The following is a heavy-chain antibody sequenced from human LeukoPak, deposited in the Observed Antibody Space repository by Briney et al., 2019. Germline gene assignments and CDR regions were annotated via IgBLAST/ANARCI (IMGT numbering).Heavy chain of an antibody. CDR2: ISSSSSYI. CDR1: GFTFSSYS. CDR3: ARSHSAGVVGATTPHAFDI. Sequence: PGGSLRLSCAASGFTFSSYSMNWVRQAPGKGLEWVSSISSSSSYIYYADSVKGRFTISRDNAKNSLYLQMNSLRAEDTAVYYCARSHSAGVVGATTPHAFDIWGQGTMVTVSS. J-gene: IGHJ3*02. V-gene: IGHV3-21*01. D-gene: IGHD1-26*01.